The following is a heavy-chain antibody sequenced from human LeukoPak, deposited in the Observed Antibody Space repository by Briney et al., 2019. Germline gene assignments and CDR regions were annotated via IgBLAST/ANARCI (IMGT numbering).Heavy chain of an antibody. Sequence: GGSLRLSCAASGFTFSSYAMSWVRQAPGKGLEWVSSITTTSSYIYYADSVKGRFTISRDNAKNSLYLEMNSLRAEDTAVYYCTRGSSWSQYYYYYYMDVWGEGTTVTVSS. CDR3: TRGSSWSQYYYYYYMDV. D-gene: IGHD6-19*01. J-gene: IGHJ6*03. CDR1: GFTFSSYA. V-gene: IGHV3-21*01. CDR2: ITTTSSYI.